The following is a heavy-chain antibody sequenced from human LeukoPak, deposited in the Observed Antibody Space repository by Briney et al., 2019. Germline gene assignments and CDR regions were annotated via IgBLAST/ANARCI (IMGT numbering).Heavy chain of an antibody. CDR3: AKGGKMGTLMGGRDFDY. CDR2: ISDSGNTF. Sequence: GGSLRLSCSASTFTLSGCEMNWLRQTPGKGLECLAYISDSGNTFFYASFVRGRFTISRDNAKNTLYLQMTALRVDDTATYYCAKGGKMGTLMGGRDFDYWGQGTLVTVSS. J-gene: IGHJ4*02. D-gene: IGHD5-24*01. V-gene: IGHV3-48*03. CDR1: TFTLSGCE.